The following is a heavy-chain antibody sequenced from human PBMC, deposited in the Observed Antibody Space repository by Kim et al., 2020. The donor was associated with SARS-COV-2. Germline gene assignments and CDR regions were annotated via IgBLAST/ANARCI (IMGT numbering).Heavy chain of an antibody. V-gene: IGHV3-48*03. D-gene: IGHD6-19*01. J-gene: IGHJ4*02. Sequence: IYYGESVKGRFSIARDNAKRSLYLQMDSLRAEDTAIYYWARNVKGWTMDYWGQGTLVTVSS. CDR3: ARNVKGWTMDY. CDR2: I.